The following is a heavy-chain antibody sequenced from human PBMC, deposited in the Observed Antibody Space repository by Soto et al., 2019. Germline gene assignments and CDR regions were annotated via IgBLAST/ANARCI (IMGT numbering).Heavy chain of an antibody. CDR2: ISASGGSI. J-gene: IGHJ5*02. D-gene: IGHD3-3*01. CDR1: RFVFTSFD. Sequence: EVQFLESGGDLVQPGGSLRLSCAASRFVFTSFDMSWVRQSPGKGLEWVSVISASGGSINYADSVKGRFIVSRDNYKNMLYLQMNSLRLEDTAVYYCAKHSPPVLRFYHAPWGQGTLVTVSS. CDR3: AKHSPPVLRFYHAP. V-gene: IGHV3-23*01.